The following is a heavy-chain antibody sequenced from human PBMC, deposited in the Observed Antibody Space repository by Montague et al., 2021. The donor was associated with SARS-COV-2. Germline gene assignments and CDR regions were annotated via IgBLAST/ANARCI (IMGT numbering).Heavy chain of an antibody. J-gene: IGHJ6*02. D-gene: IGHD3-16*01. CDR2: INHSGST. Sequence: SETLSLTCAVYGGSFSGHCWSWIRQPPGKGLEWIGEINHSGSTNYNPSLKSRVTISVDTSKNQFSLKLSSVTAADTAVYYCARVRCYGWGTYVGLDVWGQGTTVTVSS. V-gene: IGHV4-34*01. CDR3: ARVRCYGWGTYVGLDV. CDR1: GGSFSGHC.